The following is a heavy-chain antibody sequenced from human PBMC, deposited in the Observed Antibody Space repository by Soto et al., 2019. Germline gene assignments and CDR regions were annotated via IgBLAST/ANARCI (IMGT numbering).Heavy chain of an antibody. CDR2: MNPNSGNT. D-gene: IGHD3-22*01. CDR3: ARVYPIDVSGYITIYYYYYGMDV. CDR1: GYTFTSYD. J-gene: IGHJ6*02. Sequence: GASVKVSCKASGYTFTSYDINWVRQATGQGXEWMGWMNPNSGNTGYAQKFQGRVTMTRNTSISTAYMELSSLRSEDTAVYYCARVYPIDVSGYITIYYYYYGMDVWGQGTTVTVSS. V-gene: IGHV1-8*01.